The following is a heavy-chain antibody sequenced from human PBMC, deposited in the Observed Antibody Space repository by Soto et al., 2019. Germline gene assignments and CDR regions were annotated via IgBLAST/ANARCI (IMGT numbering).Heavy chain of an antibody. J-gene: IGHJ4*02. V-gene: IGHV3-11*06. CDR3: ARGGYSSSSRYY. CDR1: GFTFSDYY. D-gene: IGHD6-6*01. CDR2: ISSSSSYT. Sequence: QVPLVESGGGLVQPGGSLRLSCAASGFTFSDYYMSWIRQAPGKGLEWVSYISSSSSYTNYADSVKGRFTISRDNAKNSLYLQMNSLRAEDTAVYYCARGGYSSSSRYYWGQGTLVTVSS.